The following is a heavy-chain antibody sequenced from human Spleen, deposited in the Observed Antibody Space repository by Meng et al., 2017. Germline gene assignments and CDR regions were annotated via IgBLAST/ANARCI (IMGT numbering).Heavy chain of an antibody. CDR2: IYYSGST. J-gene: IGHJ2*01. CDR3: ALVTDWYFDL. V-gene: IGHV4-4*02. Sequence: QVQLQESGPGLVKPSGTLSLTCAVSGGSISSSNWWSWVRQPPGKGLEWIGEIYYSGSTYYNPSLKSRVTISVDTSKNQFSLKLSSVTAADTAVYYCALVTDWYFDLWGRGTLVTVSS. CDR1: GGSISSSNW. D-gene: IGHD2-21*02.